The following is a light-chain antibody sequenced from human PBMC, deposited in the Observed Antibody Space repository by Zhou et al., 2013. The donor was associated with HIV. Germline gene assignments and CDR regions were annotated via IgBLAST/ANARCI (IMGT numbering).Light chain of an antibody. V-gene: IGKV3-20*01. CDR2: GAS. J-gene: IGKJ2*01. CDR1: QSVSRN. Sequence: EIVMTQSPATLSVSPGERATLSCRASQSVSRNLAWYQQKPGQAPRLLIYGASIRATGIPDRFSGSGSGTDFTLTISRLEPEDFAIYYCQQYGSSPYTFGLGDQAGDQT. CDR3: QQYGSSPYT.